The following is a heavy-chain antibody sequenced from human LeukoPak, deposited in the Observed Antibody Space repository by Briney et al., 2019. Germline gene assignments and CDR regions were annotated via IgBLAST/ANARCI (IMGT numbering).Heavy chain of an antibody. J-gene: IGHJ6*02. CDR3: ARDRYRSGCMDV. CDR2: MYADGST. V-gene: IGHV3-NL1*01. D-gene: IGHD6-19*01. CDR1: GFNFNDSG. Sequence: PGGSLRLSCAASGFNFNDSGMHWVRQAPGKGLEWVSFMYADGSTDYADSVKGRFTISRDNSKNTLYLQMNTLRAEDTAIYYCARDRYRSGCMDVWGQGTTVTVS.